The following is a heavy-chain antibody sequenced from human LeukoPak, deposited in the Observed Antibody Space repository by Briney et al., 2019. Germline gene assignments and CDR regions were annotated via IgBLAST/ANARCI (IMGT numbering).Heavy chain of an antibody. CDR2: ISYDGSNK. CDR3: AKGSGRILTGYFDY. Sequence: GGSLRLCCAASGFTFSSYGMHWVRRAPGKGLEWVAVISYDGSNKYYADSVKGRFTISRDNSKNTLYLQMNSLRAEDTAVYYCAKGSGRILTGYFDYWGQGTLVTVSS. CDR1: GFTFSSYG. J-gene: IGHJ4*02. V-gene: IGHV3-30*18. D-gene: IGHD3-9*01.